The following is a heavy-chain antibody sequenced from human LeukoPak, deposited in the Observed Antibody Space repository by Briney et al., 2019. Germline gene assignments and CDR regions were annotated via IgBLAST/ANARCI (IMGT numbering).Heavy chain of an antibody. V-gene: IGHV3-23*01. J-gene: IGHJ4*02. Sequence: GVSLTLSCAASGFWFSNYVMSWVRQAPGKGLQWVTGIDDGGTGTWYAASVKGRFTISRDNSKSTVYLQMNSLRADDTAIYYCAKYCGDSSCYAGFDIWGQGTLVTVSS. CDR2: IDDGGTGT. CDR3: AKYCGDSSCYAGFDI. CDR1: GFWFSNYV. D-gene: IGHD2-15*01.